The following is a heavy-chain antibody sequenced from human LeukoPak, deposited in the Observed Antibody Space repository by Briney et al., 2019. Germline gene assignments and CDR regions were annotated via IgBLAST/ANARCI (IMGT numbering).Heavy chain of an antibody. V-gene: IGHV3-7*01. Sequence: GGSLRLSCAASGFTFSSYWMRWVRQAPGKGLEWVANIKKDGREKYYVDSVKGRFTISRDSAKTSLYLQMISLRAEDTAVYYCARHLSGVTGYTYGRGIDYWGQGTLVTVSS. CDR1: GFTFSSYW. CDR2: IKKDGREK. J-gene: IGHJ4*02. CDR3: ARHLSGVTGYTYGRGIDY. D-gene: IGHD5-18*01.